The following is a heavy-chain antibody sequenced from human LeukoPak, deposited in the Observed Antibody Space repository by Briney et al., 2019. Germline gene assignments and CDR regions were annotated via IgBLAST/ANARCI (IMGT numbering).Heavy chain of an antibody. J-gene: IGHJ4*02. CDR3: AKDRIYADGLWDFDY. CDR2: ILVGGGK. D-gene: IGHD3-10*01. V-gene: IGHV3-23*01. Sequence: PGGSLRLSCKASGFTFSTYTMSWVRQAPGEGLKWVSGILVGGGKYYADSVKGRFTISRDNSKNTLYLQMNSLRADDTAVYYCAKDRIYADGLWDFDYWGQGTLVTVSS. CDR1: GFTFSTYT.